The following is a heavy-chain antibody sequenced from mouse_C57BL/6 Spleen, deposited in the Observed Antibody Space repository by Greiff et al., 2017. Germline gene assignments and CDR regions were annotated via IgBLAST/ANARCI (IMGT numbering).Heavy chain of an antibody. V-gene: IGHV5-4*01. Sequence: EVQGVESGGGLVKPGGSLKLSCAASGFTFSSYAMSWVRQTPEKRLEWVATISDGGSYTSYPDNVKGRITISRDNAKNNLYLQMSHLKSEDTAMYYCARDSSGYDYFDYWGQGTTLTVSS. D-gene: IGHD3-2*02. CDR2: ISDGGSYT. CDR3: ARDSSGYDYFDY. CDR1: GFTFSSYA. J-gene: IGHJ2*01.